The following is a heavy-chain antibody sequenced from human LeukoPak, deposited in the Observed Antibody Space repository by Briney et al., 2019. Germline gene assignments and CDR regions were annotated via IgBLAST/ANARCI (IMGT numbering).Heavy chain of an antibody. V-gene: IGHV4-59*12. CDR3: ARASGSYHAFDI. CDR2: IYYSGST. CDR1: GGSISSYY. J-gene: IGHJ3*02. Sequence: SETLSLTCTVSGGSISSYYWSWIRQPAGKGLEWIGYIYYSGSTNYNPSPKSRVTISVDKSKNQFSLKLSSVTAADTAVYYCARASGSYHAFDIWGQGTMVTVSS. D-gene: IGHD1-26*01.